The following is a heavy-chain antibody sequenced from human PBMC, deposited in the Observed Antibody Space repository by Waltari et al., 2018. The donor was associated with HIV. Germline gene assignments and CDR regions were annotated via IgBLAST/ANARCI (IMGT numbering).Heavy chain of an antibody. CDR2: FDPADGKT. CDR3: ATARQWLVDSGMDV. J-gene: IGHJ6*02. CDR1: GYILTELS. Sequence: QVQLVQSGAEVKRPGASVKVSCKVSGYILTELSIHWVRQAPGKGLEWVGSFDPADGKTTDAQKFHGRVTKTEDTATDTASMEVSSLRSEDTAVYYCATARQWLVDSGMDVWGQGTTVTVSS. D-gene: IGHD6-19*01. V-gene: IGHV1-24*01.